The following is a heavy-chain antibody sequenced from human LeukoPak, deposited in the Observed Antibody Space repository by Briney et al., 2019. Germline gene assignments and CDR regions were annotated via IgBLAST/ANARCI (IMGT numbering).Heavy chain of an antibody. CDR1: GGTFSSYA. CDR3: ARGPPSSTGY. V-gene: IGHV1-69*04. Sequence: SVTVSCKASGGTFSSYAISWVRQAPGQGLEWMGRIIPILGIANYAQKFQGRVTITADKTTSTAYMELSSLRSEDTAVYYCARGPPSSTGYWGQGTLVTVSS. D-gene: IGHD3-9*01. CDR2: IIPILGIA. J-gene: IGHJ4*02.